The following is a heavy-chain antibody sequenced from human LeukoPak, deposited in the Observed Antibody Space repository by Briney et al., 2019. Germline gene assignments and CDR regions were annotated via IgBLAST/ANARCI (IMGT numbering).Heavy chain of an antibody. V-gene: IGHV3-64D*06. CDR3: ARDLGYCTNGVCHTRFDY. CDR1: GFIFSTYT. D-gene: IGHD2-8*01. J-gene: IGHJ4*02. CDR2: INGDGRTT. Sequence: GGSLRLSCSASGFIFSTYTMYWVRQAPGKGLEYVSVINGDGRTTYYIDSVKGRFTISRDNSKNTLYLQMSSLRADDTAVYYCARDLGYCTNGVCHTRFDYWGQGTLVAVSS.